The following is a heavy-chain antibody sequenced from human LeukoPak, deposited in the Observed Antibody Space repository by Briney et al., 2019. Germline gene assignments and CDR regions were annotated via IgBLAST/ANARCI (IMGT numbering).Heavy chain of an antibody. CDR2: IYYSGST. J-gene: IGHJ4*02. V-gene: IGHV4-39*01. Sequence: SGTLSLTCTVSGGSISSSSYYWGWIRQPPGKGLEWIGSIYYSGSTYYNPSLKSRVTISVDTSKNQFSLKLSSVTAADTAVYYCARQVPPSIGGVAGDFDYWGQGTLVTVSS. D-gene: IGHD6-19*01. CDR3: ARQVPPSIGGVAGDFDY. CDR1: GGSISSSSYY.